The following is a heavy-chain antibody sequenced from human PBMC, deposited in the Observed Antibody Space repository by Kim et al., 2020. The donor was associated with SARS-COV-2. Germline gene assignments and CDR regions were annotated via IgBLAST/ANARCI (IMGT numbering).Heavy chain of an antibody. V-gene: IGHV3-33*01. CDR1: GFTFNKHG. D-gene: IGHD2-2*02. CDR3: ARVIHPIDYCSTPSCYTGGFDH. J-gene: IGHJ4*02. Sequence: LSLTCAASGFTFNKHGMHWVRQAPGKGLEWVAVIWFDGTNKYYTDSVKGRFTISRDNSKNTLYLQMDRLRAEDTAVYYCARVIHPIDYCSTPSCYTGGFDHWGQGTLVTVSS. CDR2: IWFDGTNK.